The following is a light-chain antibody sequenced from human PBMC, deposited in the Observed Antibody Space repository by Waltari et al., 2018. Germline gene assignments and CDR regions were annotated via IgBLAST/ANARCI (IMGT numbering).Light chain of an antibody. J-gene: IGKJ4*01. CDR2: GVA. CDR1: PVVGRE. Sequence: ETVMTQSPATLSVAPGERATLSCRASPVVGRELAWYQQKLGQSPRLLIYGVATRATGVPARFSGSGAGAEFSLTISSLQSEDFEVYYCQQYENWPVTFGGGTKVEIK. CDR3: QQYENWPVT. V-gene: IGKV3D-15*01.